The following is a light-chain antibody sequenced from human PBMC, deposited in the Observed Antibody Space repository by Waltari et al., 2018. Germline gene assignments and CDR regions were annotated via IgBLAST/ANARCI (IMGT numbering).Light chain of an antibody. CDR3: QHYGGSPRT. J-gene: IGKJ1*01. CDR2: DIS. CDR1: QTISRTY. V-gene: IGKV3-20*01. Sequence: EFVLTQSPGTLSLSPGERATLSCRASQTISRTYLAWYQQNPGQAPSLLIHDISTRASGVPDRFSGSGSGTDFTLTISRLEPEDSAVYYCQHYGGSPRTFGQGTKVEIK.